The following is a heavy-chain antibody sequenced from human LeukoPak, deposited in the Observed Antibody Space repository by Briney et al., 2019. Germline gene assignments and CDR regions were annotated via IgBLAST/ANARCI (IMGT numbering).Heavy chain of an antibody. Sequence: GGSLRLSCEASGFTFSTYGMIWVRQAPGKGPEWVSSISSISTYRHYADAVKGRCTISRDNTKNSLYLQMDSLRVEDTAVYYCARTHIPQYDFWTASIWGQGTLVAVSS. J-gene: IGHJ4*02. D-gene: IGHD3-3*01. CDR3: ARTHIPQYDFWTASI. CDR2: ISSISTYR. V-gene: IGHV3-21*01. CDR1: GFTFSTYG.